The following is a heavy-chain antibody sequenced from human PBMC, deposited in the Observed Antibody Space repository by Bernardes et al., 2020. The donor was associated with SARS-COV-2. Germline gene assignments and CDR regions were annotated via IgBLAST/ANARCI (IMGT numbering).Heavy chain of an antibody. CDR3: GPFDY. J-gene: IGHJ4*02. CDR2: MSGSEGYT. CDR1: GISVSSYV. Sequence: LRLSCAVSGISVSSYVMSWVRQVPGKGLEWVSSMSGSEGYTYYADSVKGRFTISRDISKNTVFLQMNSLRLEDTAVYYCGPFDYWGQGTLVTVSS. V-gene: IGHV3-23*01.